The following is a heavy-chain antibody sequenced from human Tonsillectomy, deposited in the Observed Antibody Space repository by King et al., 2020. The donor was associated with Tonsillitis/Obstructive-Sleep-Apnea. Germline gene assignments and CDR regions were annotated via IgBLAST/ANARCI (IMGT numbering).Heavy chain of an antibody. CDR3: AKDMSAMIVVVITTSLAFDI. CDR2: ISWKSGTI. CDR1: GFTSDDYA. Sequence: EVQLVESGGGLVQPGRSLRLSCAASGFTSDDYAMHWVRQAPGKGLEWVSGISWKSGTIAYADSVKGRFTISRDNAKNSLYLQMNSLRAEDTALYYCAKDMSAMIVVVITTSLAFDIWGQGTMVTVSS. J-gene: IGHJ3*02. V-gene: IGHV3-9*02. D-gene: IGHD3-22*01.